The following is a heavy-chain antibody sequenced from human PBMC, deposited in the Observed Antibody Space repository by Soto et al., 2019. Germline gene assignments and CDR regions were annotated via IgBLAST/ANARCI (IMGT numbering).Heavy chain of an antibody. V-gene: IGHV1-46*01. CDR3: ARVESGGSFLTPYYYYYYMDV. J-gene: IGHJ6*03. CDR1: GYTFTSYY. D-gene: IGHD2-15*01. Sequence: ASVKVSCEASGYTFTSYYMHWVRQAPGQGLEWMGIINPSGGSTSYARKFQGRVTMTRDTSKNQFSLKLSSVTAADTAVYYCARVESGGSFLTPYYYYYYMDVWGKGPRSPSP. CDR2: INPSGGST.